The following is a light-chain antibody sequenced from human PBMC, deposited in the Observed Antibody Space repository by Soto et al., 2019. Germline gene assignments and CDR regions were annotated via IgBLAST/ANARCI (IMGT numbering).Light chain of an antibody. CDR3: ASWDDSLSGHVV. Sequence: QSVLTQPPSASGTPGQRVTISCSGSSSNIGSNYVYCYQQLPGTAPKLLIYRNNQRPSGVPVRFSGSKSGTSASLAISGLRSEDEADYYCASWDDSLSGHVVFGGGTKVTVL. CDR2: RNN. CDR1: SSNIGSNY. V-gene: IGLV1-47*01. J-gene: IGLJ2*01.